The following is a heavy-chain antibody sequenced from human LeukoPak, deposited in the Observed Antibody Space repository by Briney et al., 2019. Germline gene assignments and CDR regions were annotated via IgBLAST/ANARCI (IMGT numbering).Heavy chain of an antibody. CDR3: TRFTGVVITRVDY. J-gene: IGHJ4*02. CDR2: IYYSGST. CDR1: GGSISSYY. V-gene: IGHV4-59*01. Sequence: SETLSLTCTVSGGSISSYYWSWIRQPPGKGLEWIGYIYYSGSTNYNPSLKSRVTISVDTSKNQFSLKLSSVTAADTAVYYCTRFTGVVITRVDYWGQGTLVTVSS. D-gene: IGHD3-3*01.